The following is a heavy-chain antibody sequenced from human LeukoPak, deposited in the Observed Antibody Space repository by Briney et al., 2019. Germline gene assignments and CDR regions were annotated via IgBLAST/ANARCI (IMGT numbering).Heavy chain of an antibody. CDR1: GGTFSSYA. CDR2: IIPILGIA. D-gene: IGHD5-12*01. CDR3: ARVATINYYYYGMDV. V-gene: IGHV1-69*04. Sequence: SVKVSCKASGGTFSSYAISWVRQAPGQGLEWMGRIIPILGIANYAQKFQGRVTITADKSTSTAYMELSSLRSEDTVVYYCARVATINYYYYGMDVWGQGTTVTVSS. J-gene: IGHJ6*02.